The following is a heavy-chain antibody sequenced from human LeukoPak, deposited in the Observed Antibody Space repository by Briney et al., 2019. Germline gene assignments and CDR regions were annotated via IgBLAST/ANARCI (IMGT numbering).Heavy chain of an antibody. CDR1: GFTFSSYG. J-gene: IGHJ4*02. CDR3: AKDGSYYDSSGYYLDY. CDR2: ISYDGSNK. D-gene: IGHD3-22*01. V-gene: IGHV3-30*18. Sequence: GSLRLSCAASGFTFSSYGMHWVRQAPGKGLEWVAVISYDGSNKYYADSVKGRFTISRDNSKNTLYLQMNSLRAEDTAVYYCAKDGSYYDSSGYYLDYWGQGTLVTVSS.